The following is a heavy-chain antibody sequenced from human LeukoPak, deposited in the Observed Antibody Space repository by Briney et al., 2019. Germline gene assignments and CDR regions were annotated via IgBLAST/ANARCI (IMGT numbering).Heavy chain of an antibody. Sequence: ASVKVSCKASGYTFTGYYMHWVRQAPGQGLEWMGWINPNSGGTNYAQKFQGRVTMTRDTSISTAYMELSRLRSDDTAVYYCARARGRYDFWSGPNWFDPWGQGTLVTVSS. CDR1: GYTFTGYY. CDR2: INPNSGGT. D-gene: IGHD3-3*01. CDR3: ARARGRYDFWSGPNWFDP. J-gene: IGHJ5*02. V-gene: IGHV1-2*02.